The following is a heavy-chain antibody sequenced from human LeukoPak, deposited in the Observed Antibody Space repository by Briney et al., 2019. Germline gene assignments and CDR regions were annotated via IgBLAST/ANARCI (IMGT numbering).Heavy chain of an antibody. CDR1: GFIFSSYG. CDR3: AKDRNFEGGTTAGYFHL. D-gene: IGHD1-7*01. Sequence: GGSLRLSCAASGFIFSSYGMHWVRQAPGKGLEWAAVISSDGTDKDYADSVKGRFTISRDNSNNTLYLQMNSLRAEDTAVYYCAKDRNFEGGTTAGYFHLWGQGTLVTVSS. J-gene: IGHJ1*01. CDR2: ISSDGTDK. V-gene: IGHV3-30*18.